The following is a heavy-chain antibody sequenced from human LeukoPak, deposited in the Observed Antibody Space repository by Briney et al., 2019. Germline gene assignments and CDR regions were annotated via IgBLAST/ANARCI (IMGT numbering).Heavy chain of an antibody. CDR1: GFTFSTYA. CDR3: AAYYYGSGSDYSDY. J-gene: IGHJ4*02. Sequence: GGSLRLSCAASGFTFSTYAMHWVRQAPGKGLEYLSAISANGVSTYYANSVKGRFTISRDNSKNTVYLQMGSLRPEDTAVYYCAAYYYGSGSDYSDYWGQGTLVTVSS. D-gene: IGHD3-10*01. CDR2: ISANGVST. V-gene: IGHV3-64*01.